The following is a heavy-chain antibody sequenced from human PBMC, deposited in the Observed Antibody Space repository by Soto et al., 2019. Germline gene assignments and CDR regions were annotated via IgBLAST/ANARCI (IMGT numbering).Heavy chain of an antibody. V-gene: IGHV3-33*01. J-gene: IGHJ4*02. CDR2: IWSDGSDK. Sequence: QVQLVESGGGVVQPGRSPRLSCAASGFTFSSYGMHWVRQAPGKGLEWMAVIWSDGSDKYYADSVKGRFTISRDNSKNTLFLQMNSLRAEDTAVYFCARGPVSSAWYFGGNWGQGTLVTVSS. D-gene: IGHD6-19*01. CDR3: ARGPVSSAWYFGGN. CDR1: GFTFSSYG.